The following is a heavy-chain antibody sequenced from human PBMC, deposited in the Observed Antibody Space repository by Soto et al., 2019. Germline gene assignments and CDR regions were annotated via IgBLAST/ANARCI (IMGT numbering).Heavy chain of an antibody. CDR2: IIPILGIA. V-gene: IGHV1-69*02. CDR1: GGTFSSYT. CDR3: ARGTTVVTDDAFDI. D-gene: IGHD4-17*01. J-gene: IGHJ3*02. Sequence: QVQLVQSWAEVKKPGSSVKVSCKASGGTFSSYTISWVRQAPGQGLEWMGRIIPILGIANYAQKFQGRVTITAEKATSTAYMELSSLRSEDTAVYYGARGTTVVTDDAFDIWGQGTMVTVSS.